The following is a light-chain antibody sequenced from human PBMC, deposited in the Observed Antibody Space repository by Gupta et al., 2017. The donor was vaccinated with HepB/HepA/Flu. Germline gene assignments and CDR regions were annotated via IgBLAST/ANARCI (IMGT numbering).Light chain of an antibody. CDR1: GIRKYY. V-gene: IGLV3-19*01. J-gene: IGLJ2*01. Sequence: SSELTQDPTVSVALGQPVRITCQGDGIRKYYASWYQQKPRQAPVLVISGKNNRPSGIPDRFSGSSSGNTASLTITGAQAEDEADYYCNSRDSSGNLVVVGGGTKLIVL. CDR3: NSRDSSGNLVV. CDR2: GKN.